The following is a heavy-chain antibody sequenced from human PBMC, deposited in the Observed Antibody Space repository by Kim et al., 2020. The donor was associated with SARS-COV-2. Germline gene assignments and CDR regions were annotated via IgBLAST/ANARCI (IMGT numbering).Heavy chain of an antibody. CDR2: IYPGDSDD. CDR1: GYRFTDKW. J-gene: IGHJ4*02. V-gene: IGHV5-51*01. Sequence: GESLKISCEASGYRFTDKWLGWVRQRPGKGLEWVGAIYPGDSDDYYGPTFQGHVTISVDRPISKAYLQWSSLKASDSAMYYCARLEGGIVTPLDFWGQGT. CDR3: ARLEGGIVTPLDF. D-gene: IGHD2-21*01.